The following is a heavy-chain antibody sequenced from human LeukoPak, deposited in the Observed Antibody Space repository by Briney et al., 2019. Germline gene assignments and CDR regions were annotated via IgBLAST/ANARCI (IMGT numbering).Heavy chain of an antibody. CDR3: AKGPAMVRGTFDP. Sequence: GGSLRLSCAASGFTFSSYAMSWVRQAPGKGLEWVSAISGSGGSTYYADSVKGRFTISRDNSKNTLYLQTNSLRAEETAVYYCAKGPAMVRGTFDPWGQGTLVTVSS. D-gene: IGHD3-10*01. CDR2: ISGSGGST. V-gene: IGHV3-23*01. J-gene: IGHJ5*02. CDR1: GFTFSSYA.